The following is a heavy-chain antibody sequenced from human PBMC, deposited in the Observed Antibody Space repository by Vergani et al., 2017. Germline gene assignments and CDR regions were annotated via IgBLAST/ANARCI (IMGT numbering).Heavy chain of an antibody. CDR1: GFTFSNAW. CDR3: TRDRLDDSYAFFAS. D-gene: IGHD3-16*01. Sequence: EVQLVESGGGLVKPGGSLRLSCAASGFTFSNAWMSWVRQAPGEGLEWVGRIKSKTDGGTTDYAAPVKGRFTISRDDPKSIAYLQMSSLKAEDTAVYYGTRDRLDDSYAFFASWGQGPRVTVS. J-gene: IGHJ4*02. CDR2: IKSKTDGGTT. V-gene: IGHV3-15*01.